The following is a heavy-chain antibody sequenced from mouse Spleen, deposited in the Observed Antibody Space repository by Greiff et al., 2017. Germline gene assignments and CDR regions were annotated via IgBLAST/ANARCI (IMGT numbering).Heavy chain of an antibody. V-gene: IGHV1-50*01. Sequence: QVQLQQPGAELVKPGASVKLSCKASGYTFTSYWMQWVKQRPGQGLEWIGEIDPSDSYTNYNQKFKGKATLTVDTSSSTAYMQLSSLTSEDSAVSFCARGATGTGGFAYWGQGTLVTVSA. J-gene: IGHJ3*01. CDR3: ARGATGTGGFAY. D-gene: IGHD4-1*02. CDR1: GYTFTSYW. CDR2: IDPSDSYT.